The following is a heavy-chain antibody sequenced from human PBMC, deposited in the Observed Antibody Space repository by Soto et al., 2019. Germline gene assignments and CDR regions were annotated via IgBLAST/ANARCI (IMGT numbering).Heavy chain of an antibody. CDR3: GRVLFRGSYYSLFDY. J-gene: IGHJ4*02. V-gene: IGHV1-46*01. D-gene: IGHD1-26*01. CDR1: EYTFTNYY. CDR2: INPNGGST. Sequence: ASVKVSCKASEYTFTNYYMHWVRQAPGQGLEWMGIINPNGGSTNYAQKFQGRVTMTRDTSTSTVYMELSSLRSEDTAVYYCGRVLFRGSYYSLFDYWGQGTLVTVSS.